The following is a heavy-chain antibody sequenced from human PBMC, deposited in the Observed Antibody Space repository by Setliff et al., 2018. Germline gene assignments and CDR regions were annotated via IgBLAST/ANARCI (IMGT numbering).Heavy chain of an antibody. CDR2: IYYSGST. Sequence: SETLSLTCTVSGGSISSRSYYWGWIRQPPGKGLEWIGSIYYSGSTYYNPSLKSRVTISVDTSKNQFSLKLSSVTAADTAVYYCARHTISIVDVWGKGTTVTVSS. V-gene: IGHV4-39*01. CDR1: GGSISSRSYY. J-gene: IGHJ6*04. D-gene: IGHD3-9*01. CDR3: ARHTISIVDV.